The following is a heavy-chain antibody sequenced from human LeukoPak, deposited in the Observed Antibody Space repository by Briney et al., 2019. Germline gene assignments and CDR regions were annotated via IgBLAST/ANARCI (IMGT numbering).Heavy chain of an antibody. J-gene: IGHJ4*02. CDR1: GFTFSSVW. D-gene: IGHD1-14*01. V-gene: IGHV3-15*01. CDR3: TTGGSTAGN. CDR2: IRKTADGGTA. Sequence: GGSLRLSCTASGFTFSSVWMSWVRQAPGKGLQWVGRIRKTADGGTADYAAPVQGRFSVSRDDSKKTLYLQMNSLKTEDTAVYYCTTGGSTAGNWGQGTLVTVSS.